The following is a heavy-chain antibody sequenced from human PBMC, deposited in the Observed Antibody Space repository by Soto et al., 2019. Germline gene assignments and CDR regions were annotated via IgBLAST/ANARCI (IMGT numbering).Heavy chain of an antibody. CDR2: ISNSGTS. V-gene: IGHV4-59*01. Sequence: KPSETLSLTCSVSGGSISSYYWNWIRRAPGKGLEWIGYISNSGTSYYNPSLRGRVTISADTSKNQFSLKMTSVTAADTAVYFCARERFTMTGGVITTAWFDPWGPGTRVTVSS. J-gene: IGHJ5*02. D-gene: IGHD3-16*02. CDR1: GGSISSYY. CDR3: ARERFTMTGGVITTAWFDP.